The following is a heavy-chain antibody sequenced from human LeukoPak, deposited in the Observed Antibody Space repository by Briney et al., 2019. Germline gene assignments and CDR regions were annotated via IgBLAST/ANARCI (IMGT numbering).Heavy chain of an antibody. CDR3: ARSQATAMVSDY. J-gene: IGHJ4*02. CDR2: IYYSGRT. CDR1: GGSLNISSYY. V-gene: IGHV4-39*01. D-gene: IGHD2-2*01. Sequence: SETLSLTCTVSGGSLNISSYYWGWIRQPPGKGLEWIGSIYYSGRTYYNPSLKIRVTIFVDTSKNQFSLKLNSVTAADTAVYYCARSQATAMVSDYWGQGTLVTVSS.